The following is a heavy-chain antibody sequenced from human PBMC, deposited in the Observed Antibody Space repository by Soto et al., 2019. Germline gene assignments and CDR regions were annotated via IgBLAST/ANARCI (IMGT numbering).Heavy chain of an antibody. CDR1: GYTFTSYG. V-gene: IGHV1-18*01. J-gene: IGHJ6*02. D-gene: IGHD3-10*01. CDR2: ISAYNGKT. CDR3: ARKFRINMVRGDCYCMDG. Sequence: ASVKVSCKASGYTFTSYGISWVRQAGGQGLEWMGWISAYNGKTNYAQKLQGRVTMTTDTSTSTAYMGLRSLRSDDTAVYYCARKFRINMVRGDCYCMDGWGQATTVTVSS.